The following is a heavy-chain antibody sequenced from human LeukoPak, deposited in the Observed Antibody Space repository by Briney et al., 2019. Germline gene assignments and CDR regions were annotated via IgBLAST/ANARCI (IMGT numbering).Heavy chain of an antibody. V-gene: IGHV3-21*05. Sequence: NPGGSLRLSCAASGFSFSSYGMHWVRQAPGKGLEWLSFITNSGSNIYYADSVRGRFTISRDDAKKSLYLQIDSLRAEDTAVYYCARDRAVANIGQLSPFHSCGQGTPVTVSS. D-gene: IGHD6-19*01. J-gene: IGHJ4*02. CDR1: GFSFSSYG. CDR3: ARDRAVANIGQLSPFHS. CDR2: ITNSGSNI.